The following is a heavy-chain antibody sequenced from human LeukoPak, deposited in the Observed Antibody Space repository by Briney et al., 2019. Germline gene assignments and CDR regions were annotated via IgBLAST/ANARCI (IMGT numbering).Heavy chain of an antibody. V-gene: IGHV3-7*01. J-gene: IGHJ4*02. Sequence: GGSLRLSCAASGFTFSTYGMSWVRQAPGNGLGWVAKIKQEGSEKYYVGSVKGRFIMSRDNAKNSLYLQMNSLRAEDTAMYYCARDSAGTDYWGQGTLGTGSS. CDR1: GFTFSTYG. CDR3: ARDSAGTDY. D-gene: IGHD6-13*01. CDR2: IKQEGSEK.